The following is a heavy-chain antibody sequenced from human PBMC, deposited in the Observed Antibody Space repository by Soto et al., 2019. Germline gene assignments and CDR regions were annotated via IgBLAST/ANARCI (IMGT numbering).Heavy chain of an antibody. CDR1: GDSISRIDYY. CDR3: AREGGSYDSGGYLIRGAFDI. D-gene: IGHD3-22*01. Sequence: PSEILSLTCIVSGDSISRIDYYWTWIRQHPEKGLGWIGNIYFRGNTYYSPSLESRLTISVDTSKNQFSLKLTSVTAADTAVYYCAREGGSYDSGGYLIRGAFDIWGQGTMVTVSS. J-gene: IGHJ3*02. CDR2: IYFRGNT. V-gene: IGHV4-31*02.